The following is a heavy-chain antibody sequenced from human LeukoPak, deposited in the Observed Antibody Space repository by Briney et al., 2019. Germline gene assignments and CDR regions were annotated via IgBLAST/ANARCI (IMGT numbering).Heavy chain of an antibody. Sequence: GESLKISCKGSGYSFTSYWIGWVRQMPGKGLEWMGIIYPGDSDTRYTPSFQGQVTISADKSISTAYLQWSSLKASDTAMYYCATMNKGSGWSFDYWGQGTLVSVSS. J-gene: IGHJ4*02. CDR1: GYSFTSYW. D-gene: IGHD6-19*01. V-gene: IGHV5-51*01. CDR2: IYPGDSDT. CDR3: ATMNKGSGWSFDY.